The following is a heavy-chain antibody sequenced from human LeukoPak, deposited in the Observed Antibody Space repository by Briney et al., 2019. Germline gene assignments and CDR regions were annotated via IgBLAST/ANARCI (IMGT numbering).Heavy chain of an antibody. V-gene: IGHV3-48*04. J-gene: IGHJ4*02. CDR3: TRDLGIAAAGTHDY. CDR1: GFTFSSYS. CDR2: ISSTSNTI. Sequence: AGGSLRLSCAASGFTFSSYSMNWVRQAPGKGLEWVSYISSTSNTIQYADSVKGRFTISRDNAKNSLYLQMNSLRAEDTAVYYCTRDLGIAAAGTHDYWGQGTLVTVSS. D-gene: IGHD6-13*01.